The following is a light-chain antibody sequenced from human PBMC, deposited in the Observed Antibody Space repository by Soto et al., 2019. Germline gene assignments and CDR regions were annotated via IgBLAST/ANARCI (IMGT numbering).Light chain of an antibody. V-gene: IGKV1-9*01. J-gene: IGKJ4*01. CDR1: QGISSY. CDR3: QQLERA. Sequence: DIQLTQSPSFLSASVGDRVTITCRASQGISSYLAWYQQKPGKAPKLLIYAASTLQSGVPSRFSGSGSGTEFTLTISSLQPEDFATYYCQQLERAFGGGTKVEIK. CDR2: AAS.